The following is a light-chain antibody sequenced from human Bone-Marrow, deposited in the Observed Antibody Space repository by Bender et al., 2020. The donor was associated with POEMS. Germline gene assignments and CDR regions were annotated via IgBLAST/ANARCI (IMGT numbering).Light chain of an antibody. CDR2: ESS. Sequence: QSALTQPASVSGSPGQSITISCTGTSSDVGSYNLVSWYQQHPGKAPKLMIYESSKRPSGVSDRFSGSSSANTASLTISGREAEDEADYYCSSYSHTSARVFGGETKVTVL. V-gene: IGLV2-23*01. CDR1: SSDVGSYNL. J-gene: IGLJ3*02. CDR3: SSYSHTSARV.